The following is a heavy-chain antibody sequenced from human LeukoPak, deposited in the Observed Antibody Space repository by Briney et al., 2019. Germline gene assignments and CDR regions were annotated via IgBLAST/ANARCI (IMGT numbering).Heavy chain of an antibody. Sequence: GGSLRLSCAASGFTFSSYAMSWVRQAPGKGLEWVSAISGSGGSTYYADSVKGRFTISRDNAKNSLYLQMNSLRDEDTAVYYCARFDTSYWYFDLWGRGTLVTVSS. CDR1: GFTFSSYA. CDR2: ISGSGGST. CDR3: ARFDTSYWYFDL. D-gene: IGHD3-22*01. V-gene: IGHV3-23*01. J-gene: IGHJ2*01.